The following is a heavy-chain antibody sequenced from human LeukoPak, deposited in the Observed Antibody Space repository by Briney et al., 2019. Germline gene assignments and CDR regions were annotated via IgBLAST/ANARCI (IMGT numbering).Heavy chain of an antibody. J-gene: IGHJ4*02. Sequence: GGSLRLSCAASGFTFSNAWMSWVRQVPGKGLEWVGRIKSKTDGGTTDYAAPVKGRFTISRDDSKNTLYLQMNSLKTEDTAVYYCTTGPPPILASGGSLLDYWGQGTLVTVSS. CDR1: GFTFSNAW. D-gene: IGHD2-15*01. V-gene: IGHV3-15*01. CDR2: IKSKTDGGTT. CDR3: TTGPPPILASGGSLLDY.